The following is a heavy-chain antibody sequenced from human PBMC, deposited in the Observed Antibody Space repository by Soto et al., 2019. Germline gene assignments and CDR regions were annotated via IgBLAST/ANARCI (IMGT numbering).Heavy chain of an antibody. J-gene: IGHJ5*02. D-gene: IGHD3-3*01. Sequence: SETLSVTCTVSGGSINTGGYFWSWIRQHPGRGLEWIGYIYHSGSTYYNPSLKSRLTMSVDTSKNQFSLNLTSMTAADTAVYYCARAGDGHNFWPFDPWGQGTLVTVSS. CDR1: GGSINTGGYF. CDR2: IYHSGST. CDR3: ARAGDGHNFWPFDP. V-gene: IGHV4-31*03.